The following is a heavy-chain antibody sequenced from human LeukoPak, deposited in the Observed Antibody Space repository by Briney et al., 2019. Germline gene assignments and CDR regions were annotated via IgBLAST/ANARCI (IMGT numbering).Heavy chain of an antibody. Sequence: AETLCLTCTVSGYSISSGYYWGWIREPPGKVLEGIGSIYHSGSTYYNPSLKSRVTISVDTSKNQFSLKLSSVTAADTAVYYCARDYGDNYYDSSGPGGFDPWGQGTLVTVSS. J-gene: IGHJ5*02. D-gene: IGHD3-22*01. CDR3: ARDYGDNYYDSSGPGGFDP. CDR1: GYSISSGYY. CDR2: IYHSGST. V-gene: IGHV4-38-2*02.